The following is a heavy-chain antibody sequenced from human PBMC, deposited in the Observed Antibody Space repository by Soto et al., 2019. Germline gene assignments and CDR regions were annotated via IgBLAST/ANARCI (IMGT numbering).Heavy chain of an antibody. J-gene: IGHJ2*01. CDR2: ISWNSGSM. V-gene: IGHV3-9*01. D-gene: IGHD6-13*01. CDR3: AKRAAGRSWYFDL. Sequence: EVQLVESGGGLVQPGRSLRLSCAASGFTFDDYVMYWVRQAPGKGLEWVSGISWNSGSMDYADSVKGRFTISRDNAKNSLYLQMNSLRTEDTALYYCAKRAAGRSWYFDLWGRGTLVTVSS. CDR1: GFTFDDYV.